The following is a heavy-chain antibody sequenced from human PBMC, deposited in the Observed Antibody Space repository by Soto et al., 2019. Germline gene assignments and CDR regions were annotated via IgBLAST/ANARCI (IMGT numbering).Heavy chain of an antibody. J-gene: IGHJ4*02. V-gene: IGHV1-3*01. Sequence: ASVKVSCKASGYTFTNYPMHWVRQAPGQRLEWMGWINADNGETKYSQKFQGRVTITRDTSAITAYMELSSLRSEDTAVYYCARDWTHYDSSGPGDYWGQGTLVTVSS. D-gene: IGHD3-22*01. CDR3: ARDWTHYDSSGPGDY. CDR2: INADNGET. CDR1: GYTFTNYP.